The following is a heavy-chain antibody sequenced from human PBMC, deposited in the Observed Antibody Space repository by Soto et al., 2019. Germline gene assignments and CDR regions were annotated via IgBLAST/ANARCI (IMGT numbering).Heavy chain of an antibody. CDR2: ISYDGSNK. V-gene: IGHV3-30*18. CDR1: GFTFSSYG. J-gene: IGHJ4*02. D-gene: IGHD3-22*01. CDR3: AKERERYYDSSGYYASL. Sequence: GGSLRLSCAASGFTFSSYGMHWVRQAPGKGLEWVAVISYDGSNKYYADSVKGRFTISRDNSKNTLYLQMNSLRAEDTAVYYCAKERERYYDSSGYYASLWGQGTLVTVSS.